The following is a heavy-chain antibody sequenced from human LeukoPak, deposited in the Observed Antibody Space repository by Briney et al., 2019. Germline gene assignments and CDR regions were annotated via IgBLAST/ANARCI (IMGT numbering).Heavy chain of an antibody. J-gene: IGHJ6*02. CDR1: GFTFSSYG. V-gene: IGHV3-30*03. Sequence: GGSLRLSCAASGFTFSSYGMHWVRQAPGKGLEWVTIISYDGSNKYYADSVKGRFTISRDNSKNTLYLQMNSLRAEDTAVYYCARDLDRNYDEYYYYGMDVWGQGTTVTVSS. CDR3: ARDLDRNYDEYYYYGMDV. CDR2: ISYDGSNK. D-gene: IGHD1-14*01.